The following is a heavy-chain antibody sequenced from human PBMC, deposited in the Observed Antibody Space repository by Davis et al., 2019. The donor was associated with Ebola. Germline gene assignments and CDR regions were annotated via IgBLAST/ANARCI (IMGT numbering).Heavy chain of an antibody. Sequence: PSETLSLTCAISGDSVSGSSGAWNWIRQSPSRGLEWLGRTYYNSKWYNDYAVSVKSRITINPDTSRNHFSLQLNSVTPEDTAVYYCARGWLRGPFDYWGQGTLVSVSS. D-gene: IGHD3-9*01. CDR3: ARGWLRGPFDY. CDR2: TYYNSKWYN. J-gene: IGHJ4*02. V-gene: IGHV6-1*01. CDR1: GDSVSGSSGA.